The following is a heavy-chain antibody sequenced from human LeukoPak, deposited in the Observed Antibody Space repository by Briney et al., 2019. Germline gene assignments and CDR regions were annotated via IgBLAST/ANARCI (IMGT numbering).Heavy chain of an antibody. CDR1: GGSISSGAYY. J-gene: IGHJ4*02. CDR2: IYYSGST. Sequence: PSQTLSLTCTVSGGSISSGAYYWSWIRQHPGKGLEWIGYIYYSGSTYYNPSLKSRVIISADTSKNHFSLTLSSVAAADTAVYYCARTYDSSASGFDYWGQGTLVTVSP. CDR3: ARTYDSSASGFDY. D-gene: IGHD3-22*01. V-gene: IGHV4-31*03.